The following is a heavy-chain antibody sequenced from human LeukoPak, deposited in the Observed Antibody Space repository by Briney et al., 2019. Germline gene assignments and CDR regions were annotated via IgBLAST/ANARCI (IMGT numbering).Heavy chain of an antibody. CDR1: GGSFSGYY. Sequence: SETLSLTCAVYGGSFSGYYWSWIRQPPGKGLEWIGEINHSGSTNYNPSLKSRVTISVDTSKNQFSLKLSSVTAADTAVYYCARLVYMDVWGKGTTVTVSS. CDR3: ARLVYMDV. CDR2: INHSGST. J-gene: IGHJ6*03. V-gene: IGHV4-34*01.